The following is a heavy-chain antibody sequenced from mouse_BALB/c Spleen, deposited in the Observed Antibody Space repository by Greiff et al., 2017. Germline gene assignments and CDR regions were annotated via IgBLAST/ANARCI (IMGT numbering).Heavy chain of an antibody. CDR3: ARDGYDYDGYAMDY. CDR1: GFSLTSYG. Sequence: VKLMESGPGLVAPSQSLSITCTVSGFSLTSYGVHWVRQPPGKGLEWLGVIWAGGSTNYNSALMSRLSISKDNSKSQVFLKMNSLQTDDTAMYYCARDGYDYDGYAMDYWGQGTSVTVSS. J-gene: IGHJ4*01. D-gene: IGHD2-4*01. V-gene: IGHV2-9*02. CDR2: IWAGGST.